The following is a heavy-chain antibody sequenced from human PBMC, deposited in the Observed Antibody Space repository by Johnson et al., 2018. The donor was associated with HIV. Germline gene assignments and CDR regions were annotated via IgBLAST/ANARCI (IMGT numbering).Heavy chain of an antibody. CDR1: GFTFSSYA. Sequence: VQLVESGGGVVQPGGSLRLSCAASGFTFSSYAMHWVRQAPGKGLEWVSGIRWNSGSIGYADSVKGRFTISRDNAKNSLYLQMNSLRAGDTAVYYCVRDGNYYDRSGYRVDAFDVWGQGTMVTVSS. CDR2: IRWNSGSI. D-gene: IGHD3-22*01. J-gene: IGHJ3*01. V-gene: IGHV3-9*01. CDR3: VRDGNYYDRSGYRVDAFDV.